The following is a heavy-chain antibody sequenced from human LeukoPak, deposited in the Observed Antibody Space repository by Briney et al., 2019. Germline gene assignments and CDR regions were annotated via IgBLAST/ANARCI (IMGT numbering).Heavy chain of an antibody. CDR1: GFTFSSYA. CDR3: ARYSSGWSIHDAFDI. Sequence: GGSLRLSCAASGFTFSSYAMSWVRQAPGKGLEWVSAISGSGGSTYYADSVKGRFTISRDNSKNTLYLQVNSLRAEDTAVYYCARYSSGWSIHDAFDIWGQGTMVTVSS. D-gene: IGHD6-19*01. V-gene: IGHV3-23*01. J-gene: IGHJ3*02. CDR2: ISGSGGST.